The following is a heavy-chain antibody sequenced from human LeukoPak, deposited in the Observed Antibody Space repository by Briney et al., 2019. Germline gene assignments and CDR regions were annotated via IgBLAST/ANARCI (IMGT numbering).Heavy chain of an antibody. CDR3: ARAVGQQLVLVY. Sequence: GSSVKVSCKASGCTFSSYAISWVRQAPGQGLEWMGGIIPIFGTANYAQKLQGRVTITADKSTSTAYMELSSLRSEDTAVYYCARAVGQQLVLVYWGQGTLVTVSS. V-gene: IGHV1-69*06. J-gene: IGHJ4*02. CDR2: IIPIFGTA. D-gene: IGHD6-13*01. CDR1: GCTFSSYA.